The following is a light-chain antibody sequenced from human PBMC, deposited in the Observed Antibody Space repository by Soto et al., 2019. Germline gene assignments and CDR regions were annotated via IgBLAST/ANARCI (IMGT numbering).Light chain of an antibody. V-gene: IGLV2-14*01. CDR3: SSYIHRVVI. CDR1: SSDVGGYTY. CDR2: DVS. J-gene: IGLJ2*01. Sequence: QSALTQPASVSGSPGQSITISCTATSSDVGGYTYVSWYQQHPGKAPKLMIYDVSHRPSGVSNRFSGSKSGNTASLTISGLQAEDEADYYCSSYIHRVVIFGGGTKLTVL.